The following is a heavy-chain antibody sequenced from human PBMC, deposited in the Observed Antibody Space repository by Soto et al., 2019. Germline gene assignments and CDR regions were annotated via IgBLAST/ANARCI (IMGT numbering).Heavy chain of an antibody. Sequence: PSETLSLTCTVSGGSISSGDYYWSWIRQPPGKGLEWIGYIYYSGSTYYNPSLKSRVTISVDTSKNHFSLKLSSVTAADTAVYYCARGPYYDFWSGPPPWFDPWGQGTLVTVSS. CDR2: IYYSGST. J-gene: IGHJ5*02. V-gene: IGHV4-30-4*01. CDR3: ARGPYYDFWSGPPPWFDP. CDR1: GGSISSGDYY. D-gene: IGHD3-3*01.